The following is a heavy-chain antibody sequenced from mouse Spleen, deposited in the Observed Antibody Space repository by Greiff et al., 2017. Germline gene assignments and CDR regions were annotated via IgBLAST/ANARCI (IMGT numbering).Heavy chain of an antibody. J-gene: IGHJ2*01. CDR3: ARSDYGSSYDY. CDR1: GYTFTSYW. D-gene: IGHD1-1*01. V-gene: IGHV1-64*01. CDR2: INPSNGGT. Sequence: QVQLQQPGAELVKPGASVKLSCKASGYTFTSYWMHWVKQRPGQGLEWIGEINPSNGGTNYNEKFKSKATLTVDKSSSTAYMQLSSLTSEDSAVYYCARSDYGSSYDYWGQGTTLTVSS.